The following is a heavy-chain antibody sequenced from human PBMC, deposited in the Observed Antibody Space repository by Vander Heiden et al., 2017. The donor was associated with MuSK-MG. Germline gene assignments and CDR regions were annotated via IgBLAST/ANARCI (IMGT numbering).Heavy chain of an antibody. V-gene: IGHV4-38-2*01. CDR1: GYSISSGYY. J-gene: IGHJ3*02. D-gene: IGHD2-15*01. CDR3: ARPGAHCSGGSCYYDAFDI. Sequence: QVQLQESGPGLVQPSETLSLTCAVSGYSISSGYYWGWIRQPPGKGLEWIGSIYHSGSTYYNPSLKSRVTISVDTSKNQFSLKLSSVTAADTAVYYCARPGAHCSGGSCYYDAFDIWGQGTMVTVSS. CDR2: IYHSGST.